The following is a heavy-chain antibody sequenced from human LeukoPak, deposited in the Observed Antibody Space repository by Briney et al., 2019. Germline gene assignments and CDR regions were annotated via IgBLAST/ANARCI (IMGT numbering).Heavy chain of an antibody. D-gene: IGHD5-18*01. CDR3: ARGEFAWIQGSYGMNV. CDR2: IKQDGSDK. Sequence: PGGSLRLSCAASRFTVSGNYLSWVRQAPGKGPEWVANIKQDGSDKYYVDSVKGRFTISRDNAKNALFLQVNSLRPEDTAVYYCARGEFAWIQGSYGMNVWGQGTTVTVSS. V-gene: IGHV3-7*01. J-gene: IGHJ6*02. CDR1: RFTVSGNY.